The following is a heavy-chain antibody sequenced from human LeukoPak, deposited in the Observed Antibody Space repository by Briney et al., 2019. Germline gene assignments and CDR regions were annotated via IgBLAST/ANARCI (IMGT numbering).Heavy chain of an antibody. J-gene: IGHJ4*02. CDR2: IYYSGST. D-gene: IGHD4-17*01. CDR3: ARGGQYGDYGNFDY. V-gene: IGHV4-31*03. Sequence: PSETLSLTCTVSGGSISSGGYYWSWIRQHPGKGLEWIGYIYYSGSTYYNPSLKSRVTISVDTSKNQFSLKLSSVTATDTAVYYCARGGQYGDYGNFDYWGQGTLVTVSS. CDR1: GGSISSGGYY.